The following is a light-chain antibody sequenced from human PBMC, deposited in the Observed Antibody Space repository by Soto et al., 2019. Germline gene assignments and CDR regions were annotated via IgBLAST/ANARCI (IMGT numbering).Light chain of an antibody. J-gene: IGLJ1*01. Sequence: SVLTHPPSASGSAGHSVTMGCTGTSTDVGGYNYVSWYQQHPGKAPKLMIYEVSKRPSGVPDRFSGSKSGNTASLTVSGLQAEDEADYYCSSYAGNNIHYVFGTGTKVTVL. CDR3: SSYAGNNIHYV. CDR1: STDVGGYNY. CDR2: EVS. V-gene: IGLV2-8*01.